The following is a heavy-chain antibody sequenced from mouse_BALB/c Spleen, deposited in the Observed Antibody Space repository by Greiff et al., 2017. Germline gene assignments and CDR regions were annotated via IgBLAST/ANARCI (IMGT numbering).Heavy chain of an antibody. V-gene: IGHV5-6*01. CDR1: GFTFSSYG. Sequence: EVKLVESGGDLVKPGGSLKLSCAASGFTFSSYGMSWVRQTPDKRLEWVATISSGGSYTYYPDSVKGRFTISRDNAKNTLYLQMSSLKSEDTAMYYCARQTARGAWFAYWGQGTLVTVSA. CDR2: ISSGGSYT. CDR3: ARQTARGAWFAY. J-gene: IGHJ3*01. D-gene: IGHD3-2*01.